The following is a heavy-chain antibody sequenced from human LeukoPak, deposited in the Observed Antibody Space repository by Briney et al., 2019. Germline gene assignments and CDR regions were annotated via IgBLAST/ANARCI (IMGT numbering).Heavy chain of an antibody. CDR1: GYTFTSYG. J-gene: IGHJ3*02. D-gene: IGHD6-19*01. V-gene: IGHV1-18*01. CDR3: ARGAVAGYDAFDI. Sequence: ASVKVSCKASGYTFTSYGIRWVRQAPGQGLEWMGWISAYNGNTNYAQKLQGRVTMTSDTSTSTAYTELRSLRSDDTAVYYCARGAVAGYDAFDIWGQGTMVTVSS. CDR2: ISAYNGNT.